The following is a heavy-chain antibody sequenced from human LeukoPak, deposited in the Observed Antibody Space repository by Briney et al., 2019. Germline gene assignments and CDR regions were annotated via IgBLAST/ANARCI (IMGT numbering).Heavy chain of an antibody. CDR2: INPNSGGT. Sequence: ASVKVSCKASGYTFTGYYMHWVRQAPGQGLEWMGRINPNSGGTNYAQKFQGRVTMTRDTSISTAYMELSRLRSDDTAVYYCARDSSGSDSSGLGHWGQGTLVTVSS. CDR3: ARDSSGSDSSGLGH. CDR1: GYTFTGYY. J-gene: IGHJ1*01. D-gene: IGHD3-22*01. V-gene: IGHV1-2*06.